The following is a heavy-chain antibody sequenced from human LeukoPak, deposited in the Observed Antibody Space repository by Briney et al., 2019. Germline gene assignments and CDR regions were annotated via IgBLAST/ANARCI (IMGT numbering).Heavy chain of an antibody. CDR2: IYYSGST. J-gene: IGHJ5*02. Sequence: ASETLSLTCTVSGGSISTSSYYWGWIRQPPGKGLEWIGSIYYSGSTYYNPSLKSRVTISVDTSKNQFSLKLSSVTAADTAVYYCARHFRMNWFDPWGQGTLVTVSS. V-gene: IGHV4-39*01. CDR3: ARHFRMNWFDP. D-gene: IGHD2-8*01. CDR1: GGSISTSSYY.